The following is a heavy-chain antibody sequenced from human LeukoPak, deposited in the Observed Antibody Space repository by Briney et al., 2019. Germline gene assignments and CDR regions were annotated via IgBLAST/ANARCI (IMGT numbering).Heavy chain of an antibody. V-gene: IGHV4-34*01. J-gene: IGHJ5*02. CDR2: INHSGST. CDR3: AREWYYYGSGRVWFDP. Sequence: SETLSLTRAVYGGSFSGYYWSWIRQPPGKGLEWIGEINHSGSTNYNPSLKSRVTISVDTSKNQFSLKLSSVTAADTAVYYCAREWYYYGSGRVWFDPWGQGTLVTVSS. CDR1: GGSFSGYY. D-gene: IGHD3-10*01.